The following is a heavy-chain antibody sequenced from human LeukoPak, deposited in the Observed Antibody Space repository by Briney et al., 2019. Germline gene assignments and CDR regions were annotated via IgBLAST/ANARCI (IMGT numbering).Heavy chain of an antibody. D-gene: IGHD2-2*01. Sequence: ASVKVSCKASGYIFTNYGISWVRQAPGQGLEWMGWIIAYNGGTKYPQRFQGRLTMTTDTTTNTAGMELRSLRSDDTAIYYCARVVVVVPAAPETYYFESWGQGTLVTVSS. CDR1: GYIFTNYG. CDR2: IIAYNGGT. CDR3: ARVVVVVPAAPETYYFES. J-gene: IGHJ4*02. V-gene: IGHV1-18*01.